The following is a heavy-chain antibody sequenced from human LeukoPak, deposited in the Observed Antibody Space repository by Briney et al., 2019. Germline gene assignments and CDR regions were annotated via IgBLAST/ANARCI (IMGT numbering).Heavy chain of an antibody. D-gene: IGHD3-10*01. CDR3: TGNYYGSGSYADFDY. CDR1: GFTFSGSA. CDR2: IRSTANGYAT. V-gene: IGHV3-73*01. Sequence: GGSLRLSCAASGFTFSGSALHWVRRASGKGLEWVGRIRSTANGYATAYAASVKGRFTISRDDSKNTAYLQMDSLKTEDTAVYYCTGNYYGSGSYADFDYWGQGTLVTVSS. J-gene: IGHJ4*02.